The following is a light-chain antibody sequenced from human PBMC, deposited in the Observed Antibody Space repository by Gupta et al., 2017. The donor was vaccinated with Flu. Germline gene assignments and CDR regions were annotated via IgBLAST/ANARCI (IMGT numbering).Light chain of an antibody. V-gene: IGKV3-15*01. Sequence: EVVMTQTPSTLSVSPGERVTLSCRASQSVSSNFDWFQQKPGQAPRLLFYGASTRTTGVPARFSDSGSGTEFTLTISSRQSDDFAVYYCQHDHYWPCIFGQGTKVEIK. CDR1: QSVSSN. CDR2: GAS. CDR3: QHDHYWPCI. J-gene: IGKJ2*01.